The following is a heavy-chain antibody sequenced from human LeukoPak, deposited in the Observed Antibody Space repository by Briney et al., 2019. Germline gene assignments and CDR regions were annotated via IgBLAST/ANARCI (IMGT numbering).Heavy chain of an antibody. CDR1: GYTFTSYG. J-gene: IGHJ1*01. Sequence: ASVKVFCKASGYTFTSYGISWVRQAPGQGLEWMGWISAYNGNTNYAQKLQDRVTMTTDTSTSTAYMELRSLTSDDTAVYFCARGGSSWSAEYFQHWGQGTLVTVSS. D-gene: IGHD6-13*01. CDR3: ARGGSSWSAEYFQH. CDR2: ISAYNGNT. V-gene: IGHV1-18*01.